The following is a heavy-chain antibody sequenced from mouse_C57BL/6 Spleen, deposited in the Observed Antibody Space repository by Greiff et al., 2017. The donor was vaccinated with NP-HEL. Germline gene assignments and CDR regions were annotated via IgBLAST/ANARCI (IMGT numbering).Heavy chain of an antibody. CDR3: VRRVAYYYAMDY. J-gene: IGHJ4*01. Sequence: VKLQQSGPELVKPGASVKISCKASGYAFSSSWMNWVKQRPGKGLEWIGRIYPGDGDTNYNGKFKGKATLTADKSSSTAYMQLSSLTSEESAVYFCVRRVAYYYAMDYWGQGTSVTVSS. V-gene: IGHV1-82*01. CDR1: GYAFSSSW. D-gene: IGHD1-3*01. CDR2: IYPGDGDT.